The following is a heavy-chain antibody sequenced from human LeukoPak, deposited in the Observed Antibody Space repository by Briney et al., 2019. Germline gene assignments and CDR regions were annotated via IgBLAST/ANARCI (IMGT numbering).Heavy chain of an antibody. V-gene: IGHV3-23*01. CDR1: GFTFSSYA. CDR2: ISGSGGST. J-gene: IGHJ4*02. CDR3: AKAPSIVGATVIDY. D-gene: IGHD1-26*01. Sequence: GGSLRLSCAASGFTFSSYAMSWVRQAPGKGLEWVSAISGSGGSTYYADSVKGRFTVSRDNSKNTLYLQMNSLRAEDTAVYYCAKAPSIVGATVIDYWGQGTLVTVSS.